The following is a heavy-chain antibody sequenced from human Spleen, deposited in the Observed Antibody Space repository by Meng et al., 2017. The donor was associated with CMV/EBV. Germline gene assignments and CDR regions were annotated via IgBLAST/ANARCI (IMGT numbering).Heavy chain of an antibody. CDR1: GYTFTSYD. CDR2: MNPNSGNT. D-gene: IGHD2-2*01. Sequence: ASVKVSCKASGYTFTSYDINWVRQATGQGLEWMGWMNPNSGNTGYAQKFQGRVTMTRNTSISTAYMELSSLRSEDTAVYYCARRWGRIVPAATDYWGQGTLVTVSP. V-gene: IGHV1-8*01. CDR3: ARRWGRIVPAATDY. J-gene: IGHJ4*02.